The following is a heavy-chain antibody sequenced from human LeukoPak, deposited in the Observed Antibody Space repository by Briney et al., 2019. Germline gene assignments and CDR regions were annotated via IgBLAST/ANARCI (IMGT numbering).Heavy chain of an antibody. Sequence: ASVKVSCKASGSTFSSYAISWVRQAPGQGLEWMGGIIPIFGTANYAQKFQGRVTITADESTSTAYMELSSLRSEDTAVYYCARVSEVNWNDDAFDIWGQGTMVTVSS. CDR1: GSTFSSYA. CDR2: IIPIFGTA. J-gene: IGHJ3*02. CDR3: ARVSEVNWNDDAFDI. D-gene: IGHD1-20*01. V-gene: IGHV1-69*13.